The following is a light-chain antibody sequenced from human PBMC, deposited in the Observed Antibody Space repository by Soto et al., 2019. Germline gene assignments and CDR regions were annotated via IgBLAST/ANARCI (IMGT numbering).Light chain of an antibody. CDR1: SSDVGGYDY. CDR2: AVS. V-gene: IGLV2-14*03. CDR3: SSYTSSTTPYV. J-gene: IGLJ1*01. Sequence: QSALTQPASVSGSPGQSITISCTGTSSDVGGYDYVSWYQQHPGKAPKLMIYAVSNRPSGVSSRFSGSKSGNTASLTISGLQADDEGDYYCSSYTSSTTPYVFGTGTKLTVL.